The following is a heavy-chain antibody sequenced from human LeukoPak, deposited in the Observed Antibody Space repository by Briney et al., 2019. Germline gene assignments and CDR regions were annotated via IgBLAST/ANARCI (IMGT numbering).Heavy chain of an antibody. J-gene: IGHJ5*02. CDR2: ISSSSSYI. CDR1: GFTFSSYS. CDR3: ASVLLWFGELFGFDP. V-gene: IGHV3-21*01. Sequence: PGGSLRLSCAASGFTFSSYSMNWVRQAPGKGLEWVSSISSSSSYIYYADSVKGRFTISRDNAKNSLYLQMNSLRAEDTAVYHCASVLLWFGELFGFDPWGQGTLVTVSS. D-gene: IGHD3-10*01.